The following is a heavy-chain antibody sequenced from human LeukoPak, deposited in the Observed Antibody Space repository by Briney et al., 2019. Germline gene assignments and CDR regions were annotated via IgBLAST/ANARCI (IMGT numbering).Heavy chain of an antibody. CDR3: ANASDYGSGSYLDY. Sequence: PGGSLRLSCAASGFTFSRYGMHWVRQAPGKGLEWVAFIRYDGSNKYYADSVKGRFTISRDNSKNTLYLQMNSLRAEDTAVYYCANASDYGSGSYLDYWGQGTLVTVSS. V-gene: IGHV3-30*02. CDR2: IRYDGSNK. D-gene: IGHD3-10*01. CDR1: GFTFSRYG. J-gene: IGHJ4*02.